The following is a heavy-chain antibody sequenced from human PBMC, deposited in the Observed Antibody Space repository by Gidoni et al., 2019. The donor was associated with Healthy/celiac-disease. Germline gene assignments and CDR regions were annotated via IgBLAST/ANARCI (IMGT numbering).Heavy chain of an antibody. Sequence: EVQLLEYGGGLVQPGGSLRLSCAASGFTFSSYAMSWVRQAPGKGLEWVSAISGSGGSTYYADAVKGRFTISRDNSKNTLYLQMNSLRAEDTAVYYCAKDGWGSGSLPTDYWGQGTLVTVSS. J-gene: IGHJ4*02. D-gene: IGHD3-10*01. CDR1: GFTFSSYA. CDR2: ISGSGGST. V-gene: IGHV3-23*01. CDR3: AKDGWGSGSLPTDY.